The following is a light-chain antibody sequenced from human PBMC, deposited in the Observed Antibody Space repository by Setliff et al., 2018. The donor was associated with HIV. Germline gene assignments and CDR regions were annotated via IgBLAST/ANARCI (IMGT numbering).Light chain of an antibody. V-gene: IGLV2-14*03. CDR1: SSDIGAYNF. J-gene: IGLJ1*01. CDR2: DVS. CDR3: TSYTRSSTYV. Sequence: PASVSGSPGQSITISCTGTSSDIGAYNFVSWCQQYPGKAPQLLIYDVSKRPSGVSDRFSGSKSGNTASLTISGLRSEDEADYYCTSYTRSSTYVFGTGTKVTVL.